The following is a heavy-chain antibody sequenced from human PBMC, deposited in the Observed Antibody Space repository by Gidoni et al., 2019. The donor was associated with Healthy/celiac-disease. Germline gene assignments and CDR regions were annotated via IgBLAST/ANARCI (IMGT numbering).Heavy chain of an antibody. J-gene: IGHJ6*02. CDR2: IIPIFGTA. CDR3: ARVGGIVVVAATEDYGMDV. V-gene: IGHV1-69*01. CDR1: GGTFSSYA. Sequence: QVQLVQSGAEVKKPGSSVKVSCKASGGTFSSYAISWVRQAPGQGLAWMGGIIPIFGTANYAQKFQGRVTITADESTSTAYMELSSLRSEDTAVYYCARVGGIVVVAATEDYGMDVWGQGTTVTVSS. D-gene: IGHD2-15*01.